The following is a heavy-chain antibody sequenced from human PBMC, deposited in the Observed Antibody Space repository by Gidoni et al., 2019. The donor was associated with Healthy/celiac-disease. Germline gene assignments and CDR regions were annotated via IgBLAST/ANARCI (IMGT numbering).Heavy chain of an antibody. CDR2: ISGSGGST. CDR1: GFTFSSYA. Sequence: EVQLLESGGGLVQPGGSLRPSCAASGFTFSSYAMSWVRQAPGKGLEWVSAISGSGGSTSSADSVKGRFTISRDNSKHTLYLQMNSLRAEDTAVYYCAKEDRDAFDIWGQGTMVTVSS. V-gene: IGHV3-23*01. CDR3: AKEDRDAFDI. J-gene: IGHJ3*02.